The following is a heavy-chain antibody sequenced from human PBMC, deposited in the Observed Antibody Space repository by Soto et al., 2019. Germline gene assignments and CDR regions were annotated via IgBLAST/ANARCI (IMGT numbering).Heavy chain of an antibody. D-gene: IGHD5-18*01. CDR3: AHRPFNSAWHDAYDI. Sequence: KSGPTLVNPTQTLTLTCTFSGFSLSTTGVGVGWIRQPPGKALEWLAIIYWDDDKRYSPSLRTTFTITKDTSKNQVVLTMTNMDPVDTATYFCAHRPFNSAWHDAYDIWGPGTMVTVSS. V-gene: IGHV2-5*02. CDR2: IYWDDDK. J-gene: IGHJ3*02. CDR1: GFSLSTTGVG.